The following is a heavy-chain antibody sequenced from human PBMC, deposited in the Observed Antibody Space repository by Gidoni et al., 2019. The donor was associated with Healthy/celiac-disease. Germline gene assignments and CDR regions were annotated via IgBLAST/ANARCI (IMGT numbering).Heavy chain of an antibody. CDR2: IIPIFGTA. D-gene: IGHD2-2*01. Sequence: HVQLVQSGAEVKKPGSSVKVSCKASGGTFSSYALSWVRQAPGQGLEWMGGIIPIFGTANYAQKFQGRVTITADESTSTAYMELSSLRSEDTAVYYCARGRYCSSTSCYVWAYYYYYGMDVWGQGTTVTVSS. J-gene: IGHJ6*02. CDR1: GGTFSSYA. V-gene: IGHV1-69*12. CDR3: ARGRYCSSTSCYVWAYYYYYGMDV.